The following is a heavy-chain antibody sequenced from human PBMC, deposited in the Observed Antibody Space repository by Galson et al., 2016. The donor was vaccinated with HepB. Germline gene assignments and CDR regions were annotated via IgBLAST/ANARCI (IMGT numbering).Heavy chain of an antibody. CDR1: GEPINRDSYF. Sequence: SETLSLTCTVSGEPINRDSYFWGWIRQPPGKGLEWIGSMSYDGSSYLNPSLKNRVTISVDTSKNQFSLKLTSVTAADTAVYYCGRPGSVSGWYYFDSWGQGTLVTVSS. CDR2: MSYDGSS. D-gene: IGHD6-19*01. V-gene: IGHV4-39*01. CDR3: GRPGSVSGWYYFDS. J-gene: IGHJ4*02.